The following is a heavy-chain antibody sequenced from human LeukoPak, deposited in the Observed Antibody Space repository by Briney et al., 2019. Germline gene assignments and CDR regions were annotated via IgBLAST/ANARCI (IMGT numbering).Heavy chain of an antibody. CDR2: ISAYNGNT. D-gene: IGHD6-6*01. CDR1: GYTFTSYG. Sequence: GASVKVSCKASGYTFTSYGISWVRQAPGQGLEWMGWISAYNGNTNYAQKLQGRVTMTTDTSTSTAYMELRSLRSDDTAVYYCARDRRRIAARPLFDYWGQGTLVTVSS. V-gene: IGHV1-18*01. CDR3: ARDRRRIAARPLFDY. J-gene: IGHJ4*02.